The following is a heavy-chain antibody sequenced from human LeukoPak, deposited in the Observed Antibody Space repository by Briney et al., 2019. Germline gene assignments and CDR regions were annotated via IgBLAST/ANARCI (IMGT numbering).Heavy chain of an antibody. CDR2: INPNSGGT. V-gene: IGHV1-2*02. CDR3: ARVLARYGNLDY. CDR1: GSTFTDYY. Sequence: GASVKVSCKASGSTFTDYYIHWVRQAPGQGLEWMGWINPNSGGTNYTQKFQGRVTMTRDTSISTAYMELFRLTSDDTAVYYCARVLARYGNLDYWGQGILVTVSS. D-gene: IGHD1-14*01. J-gene: IGHJ4*02.